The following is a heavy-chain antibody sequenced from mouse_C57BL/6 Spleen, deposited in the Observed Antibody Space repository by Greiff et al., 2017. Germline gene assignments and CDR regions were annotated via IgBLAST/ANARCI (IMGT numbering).Heavy chain of an antibody. CDR2: IDPSDSYT. CDR3: AYSSGYVGY. CDR1: GYTFTSYW. V-gene: IGHV1-59*01. J-gene: IGHJ2*01. Sequence: QVQLQQPGAELVRPGTSVKLSCKASGYTFTSYWMHWVKQRPGQGLEWIGVIDPSDSYTTSNQKFKGKATLTVDTSSSTAYMQLSSLTSEDSAVYYCAYSSGYVGYWGQGTTLTVAS. D-gene: IGHD3-2*02.